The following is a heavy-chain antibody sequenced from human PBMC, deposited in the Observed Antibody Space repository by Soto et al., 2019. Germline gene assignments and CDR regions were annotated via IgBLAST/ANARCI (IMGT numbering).Heavy chain of an antibody. Sequence: SETLSLTCTVSGGSISSYYWSWIRQPPGEGLEWIGYIYYSGSTNYNPSLKSRVTISVDTSKNQFSLKLSSVTAADTAVYYCARESEVEGAFDIWGQGTMVTVS. CDR3: ARESEVEGAFDI. D-gene: IGHD2-2*01. CDR1: GGSISSYY. V-gene: IGHV4-59*01. J-gene: IGHJ3*02. CDR2: IYYSGST.